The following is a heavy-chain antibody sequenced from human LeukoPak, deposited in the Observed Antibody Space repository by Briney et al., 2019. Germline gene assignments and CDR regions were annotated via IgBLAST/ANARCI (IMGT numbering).Heavy chain of an antibody. CDR2: ITQDGSEK. D-gene: IGHD3-22*01. V-gene: IGHV3-7*04. Sequence: GGSLRLSCAASGFTFSNYWMSWVRQAPGRGLEWVANITQDGSEKYYVDSVKGRFSISRDNAKKSLYLQMSSLRAEDTAVYYCARLGDSSGYDNWGQGTLVTVSS. J-gene: IGHJ4*02. CDR3: ARLGDSSGYDN. CDR1: GFTFSNYW.